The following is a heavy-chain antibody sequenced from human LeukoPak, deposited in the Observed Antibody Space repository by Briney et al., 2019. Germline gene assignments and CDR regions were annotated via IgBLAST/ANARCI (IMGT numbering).Heavy chain of an antibody. CDR3: AKDAPALDAFDI. CDR2: ISGSGGST. J-gene: IGHJ3*02. V-gene: IGHV3-23*01. Sequence: PGGSLRLSCAASGFTFSRYAMTWVRQAPGKGLEWVSAISGSGGSTHYADSVKGRFTISRDNSKNMLYLQMNSLRAEDTAVYYCAKDAPALDAFDIWGQGTMVTVSS. CDR1: GFTFSRYA.